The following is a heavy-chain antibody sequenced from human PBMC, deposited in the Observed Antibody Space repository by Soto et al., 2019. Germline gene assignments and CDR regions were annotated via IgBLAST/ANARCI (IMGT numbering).Heavy chain of an antibody. CDR2: ISGSGGST. V-gene: IGHV3-23*01. D-gene: IGHD3-10*01. Sequence: PGGSLRLSCAASGFTFSSYAMSWVRQAPGKGLEWVSAISGSGGSTYYADSVKGRFTISRDNSKNTLYVQMNSLRAEDTAVYSCAKVPSRWFGELLVLHFDYWGQGTLVTVSS. CDR1: GFTFSSYA. CDR3: AKVPSRWFGELLVLHFDY. J-gene: IGHJ4*02.